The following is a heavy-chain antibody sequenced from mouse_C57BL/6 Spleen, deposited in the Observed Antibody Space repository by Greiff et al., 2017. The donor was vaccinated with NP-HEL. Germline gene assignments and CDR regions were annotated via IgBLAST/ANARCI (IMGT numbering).Heavy chain of an antibody. CDR3: ARERDYYGSSYNY. J-gene: IGHJ2*01. Sequence: QVQLKQPGAELVKPGASVKMSCKASGYTFTSYWITWAKQRPGQGLEWIGDIYPGSGSTNYNEKFKSKATLTVDTSSSTAYMQLSSLTSEDSAVYYCARERDYYGSSYNYWGQGTTLTVSS. D-gene: IGHD1-1*01. CDR2: IYPGSGST. V-gene: IGHV1-55*01. CDR1: GYTFTSYW.